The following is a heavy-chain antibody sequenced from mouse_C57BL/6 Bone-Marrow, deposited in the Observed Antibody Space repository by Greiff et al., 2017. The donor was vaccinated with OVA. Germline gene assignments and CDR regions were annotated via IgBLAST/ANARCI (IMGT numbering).Heavy chain of an antibody. J-gene: IGHJ2*01. CDR3: AREWEYYYGSRVYFDY. Sequence: VQLQQSGPVLVKPGASVKMSCKASGYTFTDYYMNWVKQSHGKSLEWIGVINPYNGGTSYNQKFKGKATLTVDKSSSTAYMELNSLTSEDSAVYYCAREWEYYYGSRVYFDYWGQGTTLTVSS. CDR1: GYTFTDYY. CDR2: INPYNGGT. V-gene: IGHV1-19*01. D-gene: IGHD1-1*01.